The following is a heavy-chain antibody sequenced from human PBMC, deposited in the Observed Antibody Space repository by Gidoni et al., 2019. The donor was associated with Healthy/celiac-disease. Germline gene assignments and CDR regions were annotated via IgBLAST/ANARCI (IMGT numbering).Heavy chain of an antibody. J-gene: IGHJ4*02. V-gene: IGHV3-73*02. CDR3: TSLRTGHNFDY. D-gene: IGHD1-1*01. CDR2: IRRKAKSDAT. Sequence: EVQLVESGGGLVQPGGSLKLSCAASGFTLSGSAMHWVRQASGNGREWVGRIRRKAKSDATEYAASVKGRFTISRDDSKNTAYLQMNSLKTEDTAVYYCTSLRTGHNFDYWGQGTLVTVSS. CDR1: GFTLSGSA.